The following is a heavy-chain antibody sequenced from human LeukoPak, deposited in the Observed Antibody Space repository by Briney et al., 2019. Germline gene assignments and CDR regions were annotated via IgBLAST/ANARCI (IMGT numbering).Heavy chain of an antibody. V-gene: IGHV3-49*04. CDR3: TRGGGKRYHPLDY. D-gene: IGHD2-2*01. CDR1: GFTFGDYA. CDR2: IRSKAYGGTT. J-gene: IGHJ4*02. Sequence: GRSLRLSCTASGFTFGDYAMSWVRQAPGKGLEWVGFIRSKAYGGTTEYAASVKGRFTISRDDSKSIAYLQMNSLKTEDTAVYYCTRGGGKRYHPLDYWGQGTLVTVSS.